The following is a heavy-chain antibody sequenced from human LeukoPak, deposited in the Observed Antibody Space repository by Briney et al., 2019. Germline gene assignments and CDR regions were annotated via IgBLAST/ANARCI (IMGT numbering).Heavy chain of an antibody. CDR1: GGSISSSSYY. CDR2: IYYSGST. D-gene: IGHD4-23*01. J-gene: IGHJ5*02. V-gene: IGHV4-39*07. CDR3: ARGGPDYGGSSDWFDP. Sequence: SETLSLTCTVSGGSISSSSYYWGWIRQPPGKGLEWIGSIYYSGSTNYNPSLKSRVTISVDTSKNQFSLKLSSVTAADTAVYYCARGGPDYGGSSDWFDPWGQGTLVTVSS.